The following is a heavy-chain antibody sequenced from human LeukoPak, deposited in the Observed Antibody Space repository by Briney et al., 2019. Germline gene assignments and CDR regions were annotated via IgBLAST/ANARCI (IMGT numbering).Heavy chain of an antibody. Sequence: PGGSLGLSCAASGFTFSSFAMSWVRQTPGKGLEWVSFISDSGGFTYYADSVKGRFTISRDNSKNTLYLQMNSLRAEDTAVYYCAKDYYSGSYQDGFDIWGQGTMVTVSS. CDR2: ISDSGGFT. CDR1: GFTFSSFA. CDR3: AKDYYSGSYQDGFDI. J-gene: IGHJ3*02. V-gene: IGHV3-23*01. D-gene: IGHD1-26*01.